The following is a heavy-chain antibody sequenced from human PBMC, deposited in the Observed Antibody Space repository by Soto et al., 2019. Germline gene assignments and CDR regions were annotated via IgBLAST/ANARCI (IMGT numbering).Heavy chain of an antibody. J-gene: IGHJ4*02. Sequence: EVLLVESGGGVVRPGGSLRLSCVASGFTFDDYGMGWVRQSPEKGLEWVAGVNWNGGSTDYVDSVKGRFTISRDNAKNSLYLQMNSLRAEDTALYYCARDYSGSDLPHGIFDYWGQGTPVTVSS. CDR3: ARDYSGSDLPHGIFDY. D-gene: IGHD1-26*01. CDR1: GFTFDDYG. CDR2: VNWNGGST. V-gene: IGHV3-20*04.